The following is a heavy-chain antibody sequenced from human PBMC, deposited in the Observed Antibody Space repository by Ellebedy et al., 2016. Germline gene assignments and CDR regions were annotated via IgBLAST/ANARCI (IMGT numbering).Heavy chain of an antibody. J-gene: IGHJ4*02. D-gene: IGHD6-13*01. CDR3: ARAGIDKYYFDY. CDR2: ISSSSSYI. Sequence: GESLKISCAASGFTFSSYSMNWVRQAPGKGLEWVSSISSSSSYIYYADSVKGRFTISRDNAKNSLYLQMNSLRAEDTAVYYCARAGIDKYYFDYWGQGTLVTVSS. V-gene: IGHV3-21*01. CDR1: GFTFSSYS.